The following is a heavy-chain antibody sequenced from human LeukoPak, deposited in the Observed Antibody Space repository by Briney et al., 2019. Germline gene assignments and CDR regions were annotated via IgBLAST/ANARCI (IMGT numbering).Heavy chain of an antibody. J-gene: IGHJ1*01. Sequence: GESLKISCKGSGYSFTSYWIGWVRQTPGKGLEWMGIIYPGDSDTRYSPSFQGQVTISADKSISTAYLQWSSLKASDTAMYYCARQTYDSSGYYPKYFQHWGQGTLVTVSS. CDR2: IYPGDSDT. D-gene: IGHD3-22*01. CDR1: GYSFTSYW. CDR3: ARQTYDSSGYYPKYFQH. V-gene: IGHV5-51*01.